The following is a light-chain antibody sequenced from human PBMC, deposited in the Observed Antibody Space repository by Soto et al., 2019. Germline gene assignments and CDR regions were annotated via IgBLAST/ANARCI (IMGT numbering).Light chain of an antibody. CDR1: SSDIGVSDS. CDR2: DVS. V-gene: IGLV2-11*01. Sequence: QSVLTQPRSVSGSPGQSVTISCTGTSSDIGVSDSVSWYQQHPGKAPKLMIYDVSKWPSGVPDRFSGSKSGNTASLTISDLQVEDEADYFCCSYAGSVAFGGGTQLTVL. J-gene: IGLJ2*01. CDR3: CSYAGSVA.